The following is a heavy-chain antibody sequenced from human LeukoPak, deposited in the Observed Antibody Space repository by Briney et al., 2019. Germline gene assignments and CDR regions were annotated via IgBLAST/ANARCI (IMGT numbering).Heavy chain of an antibody. J-gene: IGHJ4*02. CDR3: AKDFYYYDSSGYYYSFDY. Sequence: PGGSLRLSCAASGLTFDDYAMHWVRQAPGKGLEWVSLISGDGGSTYYADSVKGRFTISRDNSKNSLYLQMNSLRTEDTALYYCAKDFYYYDSSGYYYSFDYWGQGTLVTVSS. CDR2: ISGDGGST. CDR1: GLTFDDYA. V-gene: IGHV3-43*02. D-gene: IGHD3-22*01.